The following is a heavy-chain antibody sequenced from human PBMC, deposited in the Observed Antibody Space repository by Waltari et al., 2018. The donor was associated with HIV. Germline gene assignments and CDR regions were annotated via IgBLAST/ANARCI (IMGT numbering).Heavy chain of an antibody. Sequence: QVQLQESGPGLVKPSETLSLTCAVPGYSIRTGYYWGWIRQPPGKGLEWIGSIYHSGSTYYNPSLRSRVAISVDTSKNQFSLNLNSVTAADTAVYYCARDQILRFLEWSFDYWGQGILVTVS. V-gene: IGHV4-38-2*02. CDR2: IYHSGST. CDR3: ARDQILRFLEWSFDY. D-gene: IGHD3-3*01. CDR1: GYSIRTGYY. J-gene: IGHJ4*02.